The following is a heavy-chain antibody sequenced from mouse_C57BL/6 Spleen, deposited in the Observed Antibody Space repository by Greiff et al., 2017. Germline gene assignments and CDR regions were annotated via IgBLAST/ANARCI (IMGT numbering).Heavy chain of an antibody. V-gene: IGHV1-59*01. CDR3: ARIYYDYDAGDY. CDR2: IDPSDSYT. CDR1: GYTFTSYW. J-gene: IGHJ2*01. Sequence: VQLQQPGAELVRPGTSVKLSCKASGYTFTSYWMHWVKQRPGQGLEWIGVIDPSDSYTNYNQKFKGKATLTVDTSSSTAYMQLSSLTSEDSAVYYCARIYYDYDAGDYWGQGTTLTVSS. D-gene: IGHD2-4*01.